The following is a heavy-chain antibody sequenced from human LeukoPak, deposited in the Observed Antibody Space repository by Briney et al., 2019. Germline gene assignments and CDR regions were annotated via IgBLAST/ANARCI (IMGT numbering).Heavy chain of an antibody. Sequence: GGSLRLSCVDSGFTFSSYWMTWVRQAPGKGLEWVANIKQDGSEKYYVDSVKGRFTISRDNAKNSLFLQMNSLKTEDTAVYYCTNYDDSSDLWGYWGQGTLVTVSS. CDR2: IKQDGSEK. J-gene: IGHJ4*02. V-gene: IGHV3-7*05. CDR1: GFTFSSYW. CDR3: TNYDDSSDLWGY. D-gene: IGHD3-22*01.